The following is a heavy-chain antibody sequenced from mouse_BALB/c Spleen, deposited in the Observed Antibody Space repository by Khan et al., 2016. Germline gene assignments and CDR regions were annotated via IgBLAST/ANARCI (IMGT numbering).Heavy chain of an antibody. CDR2: INTNTGEP. J-gene: IGHJ4*01. V-gene: IGHV9-3*02. CDR3: ARWYGNYALDY. D-gene: IGHD2-10*02. CDR1: GYTFTNYG. Sequence: QIQLVQSGPELKKPGETVKISCKASGYTFTNYGMHWVKQAPGMGLKWMGWINTNTGEPTYAEEFKGRFAFFLDTSASPAYSQINNLHNEDTVTDFCARWYGNYALDYWGQGTSVTVSS.